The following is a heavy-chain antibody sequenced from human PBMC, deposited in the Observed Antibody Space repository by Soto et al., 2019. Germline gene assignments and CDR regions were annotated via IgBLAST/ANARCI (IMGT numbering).Heavy chain of an antibody. CDR3: ARGATYYDILTGYSNYGMDV. CDR1: GGSISSSNW. CDR2: IYHSGST. Sequence: SETLSLTSAVSGGSISSSNWWSWVRHPPGRGMEGSGEIYHSGSTNDNSSLKSRVTISVNKSKNQFSLKLSSVTAADTAVYYCARGATYYDILTGYSNYGMDVWGQGTTVT. V-gene: IGHV4-4*02. J-gene: IGHJ6*02. D-gene: IGHD3-9*01.